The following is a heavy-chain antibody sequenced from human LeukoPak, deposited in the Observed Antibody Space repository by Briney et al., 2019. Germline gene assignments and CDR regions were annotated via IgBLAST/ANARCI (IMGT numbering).Heavy chain of an antibody. J-gene: IGHJ4*02. CDR1: GYTFTSYG. CDR2: ISAYNGNT. D-gene: IGHD3-3*01. V-gene: IGHV1-18*01. Sequence: ASVKVSFKASGYTFTSYGISWVRQAPGQGLEWMGWISAYNGNTNYAQKLQGRVTMTTDTSTSTAYMELRSLRSDDTAVYYCARGHYDFWSGYSLDYWGQGTLVTVSS. CDR3: ARGHYDFWSGYSLDY.